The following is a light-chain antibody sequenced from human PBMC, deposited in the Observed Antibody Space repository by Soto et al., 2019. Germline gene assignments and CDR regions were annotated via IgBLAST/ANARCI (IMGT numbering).Light chain of an antibody. Sequence: EIVLIQSPATLSLSPGERATLSCRASQSVTSNLAWYQQNPRQAPRLLIFDASKRATGIPDRFSGSGSGTDFTLTISRLEPEDFAVYYCQHHSNWPLTFGGGTKVEIK. CDR1: QSVTSN. J-gene: IGKJ4*01. V-gene: IGKV3-11*01. CDR2: DAS. CDR3: QHHSNWPLT.